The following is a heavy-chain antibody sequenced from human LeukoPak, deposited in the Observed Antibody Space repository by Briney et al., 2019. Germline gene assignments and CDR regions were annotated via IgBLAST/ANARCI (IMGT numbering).Heavy chain of an antibody. Sequence: ASVKVSCKASGYTFTSYGISWVRQAPGQGLEWMGWISAYNGNTNYAQKLQGRVTMTTDTSTSTAYMELRSLRSDDTAVYYCARDRRADSSSWYLYYYYYYGMDVWGQGTTVTVSS. CDR2: ISAYNGNT. V-gene: IGHV1-18*01. CDR1: GYTFTSYG. J-gene: IGHJ6*02. CDR3: ARDRRADSSSWYLYYYYYYGMDV. D-gene: IGHD6-13*01.